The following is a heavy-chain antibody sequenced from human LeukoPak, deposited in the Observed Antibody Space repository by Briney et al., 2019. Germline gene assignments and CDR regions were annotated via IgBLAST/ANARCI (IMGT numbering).Heavy chain of an antibody. CDR1: GITLSNYG. CDR2: ISGSGGST. V-gene: IGHV3-23*01. CDR3: AKRGVVIRVILVGFHKEAYYFDS. J-gene: IGHJ4*02. Sequence: GGSLRLSCAVSGITLSNYGMSWVRQAPGKERECVAGISGSGGSTNYADSVKGRFTISRDNPKNTLYLQMSSLRDEDTAVYSCAKRGVVIRVILVGFHKEAYYFDSWGQGALVTVSS. D-gene: IGHD3-10*01.